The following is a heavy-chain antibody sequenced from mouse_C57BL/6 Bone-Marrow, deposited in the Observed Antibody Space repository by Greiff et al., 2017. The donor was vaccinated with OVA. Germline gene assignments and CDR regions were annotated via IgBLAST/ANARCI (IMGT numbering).Heavy chain of an antibody. D-gene: IGHD2-4*01. V-gene: IGHV5-17*01. CDR1: GFTFSDYG. CDR2: IRSGSSTI. J-gene: IGHJ2*01. CDR3: ARRDDYDGGDY. Sequence: DVKLVESGGGLVKPGGSLKLSCAASGFTFSDYGMHWVRQAPEKGLEWVAYIRSGSSTIYYADTVKGRFTISRDNAKNTLFLQMTSLRSEDTAMYYCARRDDYDGGDYWGQGTTLTVSS.